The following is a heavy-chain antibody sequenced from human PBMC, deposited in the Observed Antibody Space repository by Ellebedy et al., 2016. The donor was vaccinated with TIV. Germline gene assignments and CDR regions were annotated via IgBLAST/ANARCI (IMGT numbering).Heavy chain of an antibody. CDR3: ARDKRWFDP. J-gene: IGHJ5*02. V-gene: IGHV6-1*01. D-gene: IGHD6-25*01. CDR1: GDSVSSNSAA. CDR2: TYYRSKWYY. Sequence: MPSETLSLTCAISGDSVSSNSAAWNWIRQSPSRGLEWLGRTYYRSKWYYAYAVSLKSRITINPDTSNNQFSLQLNSVTPTDTAVYYCARDKRWFDPWGQGTLVTVSS.